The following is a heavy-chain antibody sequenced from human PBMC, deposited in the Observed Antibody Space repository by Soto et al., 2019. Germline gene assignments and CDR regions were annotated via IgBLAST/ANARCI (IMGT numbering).Heavy chain of an antibody. J-gene: IGHJ4*02. D-gene: IGHD3-9*01. CDR2: ISGSGGNT. CDR1: GFSFSSYV. CDR3: ANAEDNYDVLTGFYLGNYFFDY. Sequence: EVQLLESGGGLVQPGGSLRLSCVASGFSFSSYVLTWVRQAPGKGLEWVSTISGSGGNTFYADSVKGRFTVSRDNSKNRLFLQMESLGAEDTAIYYCANAEDNYDVLTGFYLGNYFFDYWGQGTLVTVSS. V-gene: IGHV3-23*01.